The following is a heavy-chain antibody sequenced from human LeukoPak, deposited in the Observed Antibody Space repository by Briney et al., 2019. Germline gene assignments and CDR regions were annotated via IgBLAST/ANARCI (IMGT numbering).Heavy chain of an antibody. CDR2: IYTCGTT. CDR3: ARVLAYWYFDL. Sequence: SETLSLTCTVSGGSISGLYWTWIRQPAGKGLEWIGRIYTCGTTNYNPSLKSRVTMSVDTSKNQFSLKLTSVTAADTAVYYCARVLAYWYFDLWGRGTLVTVSS. CDR1: GGSISGLY. J-gene: IGHJ2*01. V-gene: IGHV4-4*07.